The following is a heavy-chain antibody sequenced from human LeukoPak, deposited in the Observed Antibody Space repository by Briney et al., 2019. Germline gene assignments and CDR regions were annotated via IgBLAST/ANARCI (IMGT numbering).Heavy chain of an antibody. D-gene: IGHD2-15*01. CDR1: GYTFTSYY. V-gene: IGHV1-46*01. CDR3: AGGYCSGGRCFEWYYFDY. Sequence: ASVKVSFKASGYTFTSYYMHWVRQAPGQGLEWMGIINPSGCSTSYAQKFQGSVTMTRDTSTSTVYMELSSLRSEDTAVYDCAGGYCSGGRCFEWYYFDYWGQGTLVTVSS. J-gene: IGHJ4*02. CDR2: INPSGCST.